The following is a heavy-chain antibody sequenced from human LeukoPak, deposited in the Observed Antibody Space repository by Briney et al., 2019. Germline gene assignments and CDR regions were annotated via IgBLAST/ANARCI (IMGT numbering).Heavy chain of an antibody. V-gene: IGHV3-7*01. J-gene: IGHJ2*01. Sequence: GGSLRLSCAASGFTFSSYWMSWVRQAPGEGLEWVANIKQDGSEKYYVDSVKGRFTISRDNAKNSLYLQMNSLRAEDTAVYYCARRPYSSSWYNLNWYFDLWGRGTLVTVSS. CDR3: ARRPYSSSWYNLNWYFDL. CDR2: IKQDGSEK. D-gene: IGHD6-13*01. CDR1: GFTFSSYW.